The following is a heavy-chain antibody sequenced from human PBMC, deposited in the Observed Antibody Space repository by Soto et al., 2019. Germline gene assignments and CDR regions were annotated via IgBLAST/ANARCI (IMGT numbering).Heavy chain of an antibody. CDR2: MSSNGGST. D-gene: IGHD3-10*01. V-gene: IGHV3-64*01. CDR3: SRARDHIDY. J-gene: IGHJ4*02. CDR1: GFTFSSYA. Sequence: EVQLVEAGGGLVQPGGSLRLSCAASGFTFSSYAMHWVRQAPGKGLEYVSAMSSNGGSTYYANSVKGRFTISRDNSKNTLYLQMGSVRAEDMGVYYCSRARDHIDYWGQGTLVTVSS.